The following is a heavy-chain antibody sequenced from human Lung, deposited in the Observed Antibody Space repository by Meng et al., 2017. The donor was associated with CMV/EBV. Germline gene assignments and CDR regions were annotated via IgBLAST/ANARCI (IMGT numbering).Heavy chain of an antibody. Sequence: GGSLRLSCAASGFTFSIYWMSWVRQAPGKGLEWVANIKEDGTENNYADSVKGRFTISRDNAKNSLYLQMNSLRAEDTAVYYCARDQPGGYCSDFCYYGMDVWGQGXTVTVSS. J-gene: IGHJ6*02. V-gene: IGHV3-7*03. CDR2: IKEDGTEN. CDR1: GFTFSIYW. D-gene: IGHD2-2*03. CDR3: ARDQPGGYCSDFCYYGMDV.